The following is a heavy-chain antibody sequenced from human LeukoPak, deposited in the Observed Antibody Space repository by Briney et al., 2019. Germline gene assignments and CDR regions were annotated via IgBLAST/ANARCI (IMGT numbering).Heavy chain of an antibody. CDR2: IYYSGST. J-gene: IGHJ5*02. CDR3: ARALRGFLNNWFDP. Sequence: SETLSLTCTVSGGSISSYYWNWIRQPPGKGLEWIGYIYYSGSTNYNPSLKSRVTISVDTSKNQFSLKLSSVTAADTAVYYCARALRGFLNNWFDPWGQGTLVTVSS. V-gene: IGHV4-59*01. CDR1: GGSISSYY. D-gene: IGHD3-10*01.